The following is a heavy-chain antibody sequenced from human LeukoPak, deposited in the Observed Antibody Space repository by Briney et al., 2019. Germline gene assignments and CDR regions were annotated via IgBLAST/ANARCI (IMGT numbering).Heavy chain of an antibody. CDR2: ISYSGST. CDR3: AREDRPYCPFAY. Sequence: SETLSLTCTVSGGSISSDYWSWIRQPPGKGLEWIGYISYSGSTDYNPSLRSRVTISVDTSKIHSSLRLSSVTAADTAVYYCAREDRPYCPFAYWGQGVLVTVSS. V-gene: IGHV4-59*01. CDR1: GGSISSDY. J-gene: IGHJ4*02. D-gene: IGHD1-26*01.